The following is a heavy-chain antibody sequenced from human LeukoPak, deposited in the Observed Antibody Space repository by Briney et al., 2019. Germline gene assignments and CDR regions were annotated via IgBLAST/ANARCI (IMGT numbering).Heavy chain of an antibody. CDR3: ATDAIAVAGLFDY. D-gene: IGHD6-19*01. CDR2: FDPEDSET. V-gene: IGHV1-24*01. J-gene: IGHJ4*02. CDR1: GYTLTELS. Sequence: ASVKVSCKVSGYTLTELSMHWVRQAPGKGLEWMGGFDPEDSETIYAQKFQGRVTMTEDTSTDTAYMELSSLRSEDTAVYYCATDAIAVAGLFDYWGQGTLVTVSS.